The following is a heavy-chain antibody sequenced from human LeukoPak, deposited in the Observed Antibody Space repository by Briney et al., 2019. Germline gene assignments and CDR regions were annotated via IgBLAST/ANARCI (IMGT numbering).Heavy chain of an antibody. D-gene: IGHD2-2*01. Sequence: SETLSLTCTVSGGSISSYYWSWIRQPPGKGLEWIGYIYYSGSTNYNPSLKSRVTISVDTSKNQFSLKLSSVTAADTAVYYCARELVVVVPAAMRHNWFDPWGQGTLVTVSS. CDR1: GGSISSYY. J-gene: IGHJ5*02. V-gene: IGHV4-59*01. CDR2: IYYSGST. CDR3: ARELVVVVPAAMRHNWFDP.